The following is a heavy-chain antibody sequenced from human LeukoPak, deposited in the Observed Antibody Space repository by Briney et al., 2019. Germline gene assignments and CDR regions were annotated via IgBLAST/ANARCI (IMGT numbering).Heavy chain of an antibody. D-gene: IGHD5-12*01. CDR3: ARDGGARYSGYDYVPWH. CDR2: MSPNSGNT. J-gene: IGHJ4*02. CDR1: GYTFTSYD. Sequence: ASVKVSCKASGYTFTSYDINWVRQATGQGLEWMGWMSPNSGNTGYAQKFQGRVTITRYTSINTAYMELGSLRSEDTAVYYCARDGGARYSGYDYVPWHWGQGTLVTVSS. V-gene: IGHV1-8*03.